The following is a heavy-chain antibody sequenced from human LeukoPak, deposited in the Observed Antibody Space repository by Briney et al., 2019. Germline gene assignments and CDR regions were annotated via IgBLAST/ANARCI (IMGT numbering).Heavy chain of an antibody. D-gene: IGHD3-3*01. CDR1: GYTFTSYA. J-gene: IGHJ6*02. V-gene: IGHV1-3*01. CDR2: INAGNGNT. Sequence: ASVKVSCTASGYTFTSYAMHWVRQAPGQRLEWMGWINAGNGNTKYSQKFQGRVTMTRNTSISTAYMELSSLRSEDTAVYYCARGSQTYYDFWSGYRLYYYGMDVWGQGTTVTVSS. CDR3: ARGSQTYYDFWSGYRLYYYGMDV.